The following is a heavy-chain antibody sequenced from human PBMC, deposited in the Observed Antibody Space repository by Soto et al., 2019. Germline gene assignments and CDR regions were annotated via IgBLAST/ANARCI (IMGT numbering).Heavy chain of an antibody. J-gene: IGHJ4*01. CDR3: AGWNYDY. CDR1: VFTFRSYG. Sequence: WGSLGLSCASSVFTFRSYGMMWVRQAPGKGLDWVSAISQSAGGNTYYADSVKGRFTISRDDSKNTLYLQMDSLRPEDTAQYYCAGWNYDYWGQGTQVTVSS. D-gene: IGHD1-7*01. CDR2: ISQSAGGNT. V-gene: IGHV3-23*01.